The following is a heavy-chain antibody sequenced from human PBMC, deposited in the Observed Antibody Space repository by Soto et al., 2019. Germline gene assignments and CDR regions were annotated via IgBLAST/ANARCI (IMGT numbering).Heavy chain of an antibody. CDR3: ARLPQYSSSTYYHYYYMDV. Sequence: PGESLKISCKGSGYSFTSYWIGWVRQMPGKGLEWMGIIYPGDSDTRYSPPFQGQVTISADKSINTAYLQWSSLKASDTAMYYCARLPQYSSSTYYHYYYMDVWGKGTTVTVSS. V-gene: IGHV5-51*01. CDR2: IYPGDSDT. CDR1: GYSFTSYW. J-gene: IGHJ6*03. D-gene: IGHD6-6*01.